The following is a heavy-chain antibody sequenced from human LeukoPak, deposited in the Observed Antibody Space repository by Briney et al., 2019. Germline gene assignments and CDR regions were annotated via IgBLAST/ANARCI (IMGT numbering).Heavy chain of an antibody. Sequence: GGSLRLSCAASGFTFSSYAMSWVRQAPGKGLEWVSAISGSGGSTYYAGSVKGRFTISRDNSKNTLYLQMNSLRAEDTAVYYCAKAFWSGYFGLNWFDPWGQGTLVTVSS. D-gene: IGHD3-3*01. V-gene: IGHV3-23*01. CDR3: AKAFWSGYFGLNWFDP. CDR1: GFTFSSYA. CDR2: ISGSGGST. J-gene: IGHJ5*02.